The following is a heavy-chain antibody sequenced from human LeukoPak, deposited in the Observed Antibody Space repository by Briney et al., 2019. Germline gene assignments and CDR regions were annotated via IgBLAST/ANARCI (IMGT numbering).Heavy chain of an antibody. J-gene: IGHJ4*02. V-gene: IGHV1-2*02. D-gene: IGHD3-22*01. CDR3: ARDSDYDSSGYHY. CDR1: GYTFTGYY. Sequence: ASVKVSCKASGYTFTGYYMHWVRQAPGQGLECMGWINPNSGGTNYAQKFQGRVTMTRDTSISTAYMELSRLRSDDTAVYYCARDSDYDSSGYHYRGQGTLVTVSS. CDR2: INPNSGGT.